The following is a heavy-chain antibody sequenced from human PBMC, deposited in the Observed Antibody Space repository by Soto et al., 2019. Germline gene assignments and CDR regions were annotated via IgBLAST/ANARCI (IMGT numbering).Heavy chain of an antibody. J-gene: IGHJ6*02. CDR3: SADRPDIGVGWWV. CDR1: GSGFIRSG. CDR2: IVVASGXX. Sequence: SVKVSCKASGSGFIRSGIQWVRQAHGQRLEWIGWIVVASGXXXYAQNFRGRVAITRDTSTATAYIELTGLTSEDTAVYFCSADRPDIGVGWWVWGQGTTVTVSS. D-gene: IGHD2-15*01. V-gene: IGHV1-58*02.